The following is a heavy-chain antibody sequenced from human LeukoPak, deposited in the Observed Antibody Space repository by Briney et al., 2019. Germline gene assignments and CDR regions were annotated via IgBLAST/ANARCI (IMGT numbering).Heavy chain of an antibody. CDR2: IRYDGSNK. Sequence: GGSLRLSRAASGFTFSSYGMHWVRQAPGKGLEWVAFIRYDGSNKYYADSVKGRFTISRDNSKNTLYLQMNSLRAEDTAVYYCANDYDILTGYPTFDYWGQGTLVTVSS. CDR1: GFTFSSYG. V-gene: IGHV3-30*02. CDR3: ANDYDILTGYPTFDY. D-gene: IGHD3-9*01. J-gene: IGHJ4*02.